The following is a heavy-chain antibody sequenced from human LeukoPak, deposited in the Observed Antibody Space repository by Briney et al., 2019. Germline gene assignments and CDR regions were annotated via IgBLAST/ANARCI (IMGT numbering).Heavy chain of an antibody. CDR2: ISNSDYST. Sequence: GGSLRLSCAASGFTFSSYAMSWARQAPGKGLEWVSTISNSDYSTYYADSVKGRFTISRDNSKNTLYLQMNSLRAEDTAVYYCAELGITMIGGVWGKGTTVTISS. V-gene: IGHV3-23*01. CDR1: GFTFSSYA. CDR3: AELGITMIGGV. J-gene: IGHJ6*04. D-gene: IGHD3-10*02.